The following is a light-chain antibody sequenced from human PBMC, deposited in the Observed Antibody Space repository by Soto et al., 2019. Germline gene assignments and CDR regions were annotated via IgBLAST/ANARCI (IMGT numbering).Light chain of an antibody. CDR2: GAS. V-gene: IGKV1-39*01. J-gene: IGKJ4*01. CDR1: RNISYY. CDR3: QQCYSSPLT. Sequence: DIQMTQSPSSLSASVGDRVTITCQASRNISYYLNWYQQKPGTAPKILIYGASTLQSGVPSRFSGSSSGTDFTLTISNLQFEDFASYWCQQCYSSPLTFGGGTRVEIK.